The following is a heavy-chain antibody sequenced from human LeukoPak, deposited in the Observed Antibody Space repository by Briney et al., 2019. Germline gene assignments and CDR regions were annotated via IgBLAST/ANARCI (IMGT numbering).Heavy chain of an antibody. D-gene: IGHD3-3*01. CDR1: GGSFSGYY. CDR3: ARGESGRDYDLWSGYFWPFWFDP. J-gene: IGHJ5*02. V-gene: IGHV4-34*01. CDR2: INHIGST. Sequence: SETLSLTCAVYGGSFSGYYWSWIRQPPGKGLEWMGEINHIGSTNYNPSLKSRVTISVDTSKNQFSLKLSSVTAADTAVYYCARGESGRDYDLWSGYFWPFWFDPWGQGTLVTVSS.